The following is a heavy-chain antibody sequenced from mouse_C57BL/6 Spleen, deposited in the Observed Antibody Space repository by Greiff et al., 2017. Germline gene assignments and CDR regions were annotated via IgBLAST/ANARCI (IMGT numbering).Heavy chain of an antibody. V-gene: IGHV1-61*01. J-gene: IGHJ3*01. D-gene: IGHD2-3*01. CDR2: IYPSDSET. Sequence: QVQLQQPGAELVRPGSSVKLSCKASGYTFTSYWMDWVKQRPGQGLEWIGNIYPSDSETHYNQKFKDKATLTVDKSSSTAYMQLSSLTSEDSAVYYCAREGYDGYYGVFAYWGQGTLVTVSA. CDR1: GYTFTSYW. CDR3: AREGYDGYYGVFAY.